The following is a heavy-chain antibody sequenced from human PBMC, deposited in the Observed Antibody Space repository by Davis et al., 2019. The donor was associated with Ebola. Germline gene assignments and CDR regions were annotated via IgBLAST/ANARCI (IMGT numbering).Heavy chain of an antibody. D-gene: IGHD1-14*01. CDR2: ISYDGSNK. Sequence: PGGSLRLSCAASGFTFSSYAMHWVRQAPGKGLEWVAVISYDGSNKYYADSVKGRFTISRDNSKNTLYLQMNSLRAEDTAVYYCAKDPTGISQYWGQGTLVTVSS. CDR1: GFTFSSYA. V-gene: IGHV3-30-3*01. J-gene: IGHJ4*02. CDR3: AKDPTGISQY.